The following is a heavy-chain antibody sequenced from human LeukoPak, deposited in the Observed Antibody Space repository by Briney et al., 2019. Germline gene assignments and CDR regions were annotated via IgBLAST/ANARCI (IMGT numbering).Heavy chain of an antibody. Sequence: PGGSLRLSCSASGFTFSSYAMLWVRQAPGKGLEYVSAINTNGGNTYYADSVKGRFTISRDNSESTLYLQMSSLRAEDTAVYYCVKDRWKFDYWGQGTLVTVSS. D-gene: IGHD1-1*01. V-gene: IGHV3-64D*09. J-gene: IGHJ4*02. CDR2: INTNGGNT. CDR1: GFTFSSYA. CDR3: VKDRWKFDY.